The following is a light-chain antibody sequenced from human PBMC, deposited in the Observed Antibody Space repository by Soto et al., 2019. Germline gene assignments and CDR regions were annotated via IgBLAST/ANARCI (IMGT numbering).Light chain of an antibody. Sequence: DVQMTQSPSSLSASVGDRVTITCRASQNIGNYLSWYQQKLGKVPNLLIYKASTLKSGVPSRFSGSGSGTEFTLTISSLQPDDFATYYCQHYNSYSEAFGQGTKVDIK. CDR2: KAS. CDR1: QNIGNY. J-gene: IGKJ1*01. CDR3: QHYNSYSEA. V-gene: IGKV1-5*03.